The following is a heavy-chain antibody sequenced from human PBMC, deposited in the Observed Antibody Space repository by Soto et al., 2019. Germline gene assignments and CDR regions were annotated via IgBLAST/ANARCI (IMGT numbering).Heavy chain of an antibody. D-gene: IGHD2-2*03. CDR2: ISAYNGNT. V-gene: IGHV1-18*01. CDR3: ARDWVDIVVVPAANYYYYYGMDV. Sequence: ASVKVSCKASGYTFTSYGISWVRQAPGQGLEWMGWISAYNGNTNYAQKLQGRVTMTTDTSTSTAYMELRSLRSDDTAVYYCARDWVDIVVVPAANYYYYYGMDVWGQGTTVTVYS. CDR1: GYTFTSYG. J-gene: IGHJ6*02.